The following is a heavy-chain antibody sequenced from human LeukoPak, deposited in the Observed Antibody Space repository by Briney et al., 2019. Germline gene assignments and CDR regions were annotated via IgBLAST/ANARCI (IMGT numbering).Heavy chain of an antibody. CDR3: EEMATV. D-gene: IGHD5-24*01. Sequence: RPGGSLRLSCAASGFTFSDAWMSWVRQAPGKGLEWVARIKSRTDGGTVNYAAPVKGRFTISRDDSKNTLYLQMNSLKTEDTAVYYCEEMATVWGQGTLVTVSS. J-gene: IGHJ4*02. V-gene: IGHV3-15*01. CDR2: IKSRTDGGTV. CDR1: GFTFSDAW.